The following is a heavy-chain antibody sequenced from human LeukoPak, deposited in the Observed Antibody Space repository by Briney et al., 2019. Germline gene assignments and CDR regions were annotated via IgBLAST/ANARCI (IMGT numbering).Heavy chain of an antibody. CDR1: GFTLSSYNM. J-gene: IGHJ4*02. V-gene: IGHV4-4*02. CDR3: AREEDDRGGSYQ. D-gene: IGHD1-26*01. Sequence: PGGSLRLSCAASGFTLSSYNMNWVRQAPGKGLEWIGEIYHSGSTNYNPSLKSRVTISVDKSKNQFSLKLSSVTAADTAVYYCAREEDDRGGSYQWGQGTLVTVSS. CDR2: IYHSGST.